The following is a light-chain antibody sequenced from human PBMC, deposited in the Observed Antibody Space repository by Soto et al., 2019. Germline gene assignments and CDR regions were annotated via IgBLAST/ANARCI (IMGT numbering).Light chain of an antibody. V-gene: IGKV3-15*01. Sequence: EIVMTQSPATLSVSPGERATLSCRASQSVSNNLAWYQKKPGQAPRLLIYGASTRAPGIPARFSGSRSGTEFTLTISSLQSEDFAVYYCQQYNDWWTFGQGTRVEIK. CDR3: QQYNDWWT. J-gene: IGKJ1*01. CDR2: GAS. CDR1: QSVSNN.